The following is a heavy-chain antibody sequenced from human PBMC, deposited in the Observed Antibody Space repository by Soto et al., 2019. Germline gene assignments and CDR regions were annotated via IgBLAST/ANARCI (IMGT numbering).Heavy chain of an antibody. V-gene: IGHV1-46*01. J-gene: IGHJ1*01. CDR2: VNPSGGST. CDR1: GYLFTAYS. CDR3: AREENCSGGTCYSEYFHR. Sequence: GASVKVSCKASGYLFTAYSMHWVRLAPGQGLEWMSVVNPSGGSTKYAQNFQGRVTMTRDTSTTTIYMELSSLRSDDTAIYYCAREENCSGGTCYSEYFHRWGQGTLVTVSS. D-gene: IGHD2-15*01.